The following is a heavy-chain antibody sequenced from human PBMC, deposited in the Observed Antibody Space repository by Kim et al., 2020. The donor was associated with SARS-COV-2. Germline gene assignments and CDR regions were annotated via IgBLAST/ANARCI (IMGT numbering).Heavy chain of an antibody. J-gene: IGHJ4*01. CDR2: INAGSGNT. V-gene: IGHV1-3*01. CDR3: ARGGAVLRFLEWLSSYFDY. D-gene: IGHD3-3*01. Sequence: ASVKVSCKASGYTFSNYAMHWVRQAPGQRLEWMGWINAGSGNTEYSQKFQGRLIITRDTSANTAYMELSSLRSEDTAAYYCARGGAVLRFLEWLSSYFDY. CDR1: GYTFSNYA.